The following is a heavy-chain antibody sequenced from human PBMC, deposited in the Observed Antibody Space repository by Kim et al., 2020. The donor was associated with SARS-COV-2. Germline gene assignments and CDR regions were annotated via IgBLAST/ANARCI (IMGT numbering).Heavy chain of an antibody. Sequence: SETLSLTCAVYGGSFSGYYWSWFRQPPGKGLEWIGEINHSGSTNYNPSLKSRVTISVDTSKNQFFLKLSSVTAADTAVYYCASSIDHYSNVDYCGQGNLV. V-gene: IGHV4-34*01. CDR2: INHSGST. D-gene: IGHD4-4*01. J-gene: IGHJ4*02. CDR1: GGSFSGYY. CDR3: ASSIDHYSNVDY.